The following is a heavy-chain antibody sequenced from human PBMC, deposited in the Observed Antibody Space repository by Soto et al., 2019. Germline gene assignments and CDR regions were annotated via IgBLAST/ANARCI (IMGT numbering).Heavy chain of an antibody. Sequence: EVPVVESGGGLVQPGGSLRLSCAASGFTFSSYSMNWVRQAPGKGLEWVSSISSSSSYIYYADLVKGRFAISRDNAKNSLYLQMNSLRAEDTAVYYCAILNWGVYFDSWGQGTLVTVSS. CDR2: ISSSSSYI. J-gene: IGHJ4*02. D-gene: IGHD7-27*01. CDR3: AILNWGVYFDS. CDR1: GFTFSSYS. V-gene: IGHV3-21*01.